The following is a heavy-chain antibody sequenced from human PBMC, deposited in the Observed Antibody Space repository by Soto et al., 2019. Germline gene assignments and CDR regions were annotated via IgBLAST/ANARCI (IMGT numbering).Heavy chain of an antibody. CDR1: GYTFTGYY. CDR3: ARHSGYDYVFDY. V-gene: IGHV1-2*02. CDR2: INPNNGDT. J-gene: IGHJ4*02. Sequence: QVQLVQSGAEVKKPGASVKVSCKASGYTFTGYYIHWVRQAPGQGLEWMGWINPNNGDTNYAQKFQGRVTRTRDTTTSTAYMELSSLRFDDTAVYYCARHSGYDYVFDYWGQGTLVTVSS. D-gene: IGHD5-12*01.